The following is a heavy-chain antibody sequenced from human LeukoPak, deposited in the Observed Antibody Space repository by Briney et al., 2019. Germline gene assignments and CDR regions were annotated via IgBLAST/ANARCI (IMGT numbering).Heavy chain of an antibody. J-gene: IGHJ4*02. CDR1: GGSISSSNYY. D-gene: IGHD3-10*01. Sequence: PSETLSLTCTVSGGSISSSNYYWGWIRQPPGKGLEWIGSIYHSGSTYYNPSLKSRVTISVDTSKNQFSLKLSSVTAADTAVYYCASGHYGSGSYYTDYWGQGTLVTVSS. CDR2: IYHSGST. CDR3: ASGHYGSGSYYTDY. V-gene: IGHV4-39*07.